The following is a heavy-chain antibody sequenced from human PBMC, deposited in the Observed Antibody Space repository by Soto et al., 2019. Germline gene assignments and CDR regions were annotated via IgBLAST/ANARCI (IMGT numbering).Heavy chain of an antibody. V-gene: IGHV1-69*13. D-gene: IGHD6-13*01. Sequence: SVKVSCKASGGTFSSYAISWVRQAPGRGLEWMGGIIPIFGTANYAQKFQGRVTITADESTSTAYMELSSLRSEDTAVYYCARVRPWGAAGTDYYYYGMDVWGQGTTVTV. J-gene: IGHJ6*02. CDR3: ARVRPWGAAGTDYYYYGMDV. CDR1: GGTFSSYA. CDR2: IIPIFGTA.